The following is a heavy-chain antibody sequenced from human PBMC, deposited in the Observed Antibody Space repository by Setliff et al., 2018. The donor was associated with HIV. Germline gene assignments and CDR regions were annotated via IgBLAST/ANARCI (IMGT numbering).Heavy chain of an antibody. CDR2: IHPSGNT. CDR1: GGTFSGHY. CDR3: ANPPLKGHLGVGFDY. J-gene: IGHJ4*02. Sequence: KPSETLSLTCAVYGGTFSGHYWSWIRQPPGQGLDWIGEIHPSGNTYYNPSLQSRVTISVDTSKNQFSLKLSSVTAADTAVYYCANPPLKGHLGVGFDYWGQGTQVTVSS. D-gene: IGHD3-16*01. V-gene: IGHV4-34*08.